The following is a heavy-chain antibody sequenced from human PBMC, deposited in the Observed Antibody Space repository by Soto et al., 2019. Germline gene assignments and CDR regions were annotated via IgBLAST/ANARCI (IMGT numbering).Heavy chain of an antibody. D-gene: IGHD3-10*01. J-gene: IGHJ4*02. CDR1: GGSFSSSSYF. V-gene: IGHV4-39*01. CDR2: IYYSGST. Sequence: SETLSLTCDVYGGSFSSSSYFWGWIRQPPGKGLEWIGSIYYSGSTYYNPSLKSRVTVSVDTSKNQFSLKLSSVTAADTAVYYCARNYGPGYTFDYWGQGTLVTVSS. CDR3: ARNYGPGYTFDY.